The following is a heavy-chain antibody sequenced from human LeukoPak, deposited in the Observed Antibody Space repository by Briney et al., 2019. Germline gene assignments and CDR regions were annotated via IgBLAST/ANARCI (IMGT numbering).Heavy chain of an antibody. D-gene: IGHD2-8*02. CDR2: ISSSGSTI. Sequence: GGSLRLSCAASGFTFSTYAMYWVRQAPGKGLEWVSYISSSGSTISYADSVKGRFTISRDNSKNTLYLQMNNLRAEHTAVYYCARDTGPIDYWGQGTLVTVSS. CDR3: ARDTGPIDY. J-gene: IGHJ4*02. CDR1: GFTFSTYA. V-gene: IGHV3-48*01.